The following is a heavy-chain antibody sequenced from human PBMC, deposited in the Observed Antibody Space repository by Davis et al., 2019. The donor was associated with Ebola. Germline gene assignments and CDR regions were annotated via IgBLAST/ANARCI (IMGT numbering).Heavy chain of an antibody. D-gene: IGHD3-10*01. CDR1: GDSVSTAG. V-gene: IGHV6-1*01. J-gene: IGHJ4*02. Sequence: PSETLSLTCAISGDSVSTAGWNWIRQSPSRGLEWLGRTYYNSKWYNEYAVSVKSRISINPDTSKNQVSLHLNSVTPEDTAVYYCARRYYGSGTYYKDYWGQGTLVTVSS. CDR2: TYYNSKWYN. CDR3: ARRYYGSGTYYKDY.